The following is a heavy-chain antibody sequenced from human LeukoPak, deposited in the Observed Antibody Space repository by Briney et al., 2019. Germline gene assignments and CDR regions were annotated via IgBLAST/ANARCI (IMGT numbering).Heavy chain of an antibody. D-gene: IGHD2-15*01. CDR3: AKVGVLFSGFDP. V-gene: IGHV1-18*01. Sequence: PRASVKVSCKASGYTFTNYGVSWVRQAPGQGLEWMGWINAYNGHTNSAQRFQGRVTMTTDTSTTTAYLGLRSLRFDDTAVYFCAKVGVLFSGFDPWGQGTLVTVSS. CDR2: INAYNGHT. J-gene: IGHJ5*02. CDR1: GYTFTNYG.